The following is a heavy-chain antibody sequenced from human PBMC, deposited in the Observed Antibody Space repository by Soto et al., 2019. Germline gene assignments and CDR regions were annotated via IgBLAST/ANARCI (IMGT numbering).Heavy chain of an antibody. CDR2: IYHSGST. V-gene: IGHV4-30-2*01. J-gene: IGHJ5*02. D-gene: IGHD4-17*01. CDR1: GGSISSGGYS. Sequence: PSETLSLTCAVSGGSISSGGYSWSWIRQPPGKGLEWIGYIYHSGSTYYNPSLKSRVTISVDRSKNQFSLKLSSVTAADTAVYYCARASSTVTTRTNWFDPWGQGTLVTVS. CDR3: ARASSTVTTRTNWFDP.